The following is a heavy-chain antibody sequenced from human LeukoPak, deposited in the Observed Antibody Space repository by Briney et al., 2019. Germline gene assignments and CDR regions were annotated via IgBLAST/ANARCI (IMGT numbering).Heavy chain of an antibody. D-gene: IGHD6-13*01. Sequence: GGSLRLSCAASGFTFNTYTFNWVRQAPGKGLEWVAFISSTSTFTYYADSVEGRFTISRDNAKNSLFLQMNSLRVEDTAIYYCARGYNHQIAAANDYWGQGALVTVSS. CDR3: ARGYNHQIAAANDY. V-gene: IGHV3-48*01. CDR1: GFTFNTYT. J-gene: IGHJ4*02. CDR2: ISSTSTFT.